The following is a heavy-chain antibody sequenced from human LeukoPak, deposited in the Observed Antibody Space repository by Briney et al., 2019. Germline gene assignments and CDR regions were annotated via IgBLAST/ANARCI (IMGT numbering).Heavy chain of an antibody. V-gene: IGHV3-33*01. CDR3: ASSVAVDGYGLDV. Sequence: GGSLRLSCAASGFTFSDYGMHWVRQVPGKGLEWVSVVYHDGSKKFYGGSVQGRFSISRDNSKSSVYLHMSSLRPEDTALYYCASSVAVDGYGLDVWGQGTPVIVSS. J-gene: IGHJ6*02. CDR1: GFTFSDYG. D-gene: IGHD6-19*01. CDR2: VYHDGSKK.